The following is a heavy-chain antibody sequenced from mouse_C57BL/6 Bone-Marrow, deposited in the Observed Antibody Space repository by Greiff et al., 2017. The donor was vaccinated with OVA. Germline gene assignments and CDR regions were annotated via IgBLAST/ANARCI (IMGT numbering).Heavy chain of an antibody. CDR3: ALYYYGPPSYYAMDY. CDR1: GYTFTSYW. D-gene: IGHD1-1*01. Sequence: QVQLQQPGAELVRPGTSVKLSCKASGYTFTSYWMHWVKQRPGQGLEWIGVIDPSDSYTNYNQKFKGKATLTVDTSSSTAYMQLSSLTSEYSAVYYWALYYYGPPSYYAMDYWCQGTSATVTS. CDR2: IDPSDSYT. V-gene: IGHV1-59*01. J-gene: IGHJ4*01.